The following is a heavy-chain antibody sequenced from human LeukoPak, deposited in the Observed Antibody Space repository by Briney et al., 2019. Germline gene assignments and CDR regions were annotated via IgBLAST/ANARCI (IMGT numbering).Heavy chain of an antibody. V-gene: IGHV3-30*18. Sequence: PGGSLRLSCAASGFTFSNYGMHWVRQAPGKGLEWVAVISYDGSNKYYADSVKGRFTISRDNSKNTLYLQMNSLRAEDTAVYYCAKDSNLLGYCSSTSCYRYMDVWGKGTTVTISS. CDR2: ISYDGSNK. D-gene: IGHD2-2*01. CDR3: AKDSNLLGYCSSTSCYRYMDV. CDR1: GFTFSNYG. J-gene: IGHJ6*03.